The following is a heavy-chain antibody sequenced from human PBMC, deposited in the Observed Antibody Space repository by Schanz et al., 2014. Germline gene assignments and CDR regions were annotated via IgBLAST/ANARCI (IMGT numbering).Heavy chain of an antibody. Sequence: EVQLVESGGGLVKPGGSLRLSCEASEFTFSSYKMNWVRQAPGKGLEWVSSISSSGSYIHYADSVKGRFTISRDNAKNTLYLQMNSLIAEDTAVYYCARDSRPNYDVLTAYYAIDYWGQGTLVTVSS. D-gene: IGHD3-9*01. V-gene: IGHV3-21*01. CDR3: ARDSRPNYDVLTAYYAIDY. CDR1: EFTFSSYK. CDR2: ISSSGSYI. J-gene: IGHJ4*02.